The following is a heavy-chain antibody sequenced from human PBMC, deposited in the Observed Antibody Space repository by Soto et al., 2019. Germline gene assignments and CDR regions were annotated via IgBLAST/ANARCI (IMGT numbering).Heavy chain of an antibody. Sequence: EVKLLESGGGLVQPGGSLRLSCAASGFTFSSYSMSWVRQAPGKGLEWVSHITGSRGTTYYADSVKGRFTISRDISRNTVYLQMNSLRAEVTALYYCAKCLQVNWNYDAFHIWGQGTMVTVSS. V-gene: IGHV3-23*01. CDR2: ITGSRGTT. D-gene: IGHD1-7*01. J-gene: IGHJ3*02. CDR3: AKCLQVNWNYDAFHI. CDR1: GFTFSSYS.